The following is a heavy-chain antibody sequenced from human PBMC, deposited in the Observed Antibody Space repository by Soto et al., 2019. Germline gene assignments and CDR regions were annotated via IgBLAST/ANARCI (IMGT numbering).Heavy chain of an antibody. J-gene: IGHJ4*01. CDR2: IHDSGSS. V-gene: IGHV4-31*03. Sequence: SETLSLTCTVSGGSIISGGYYWTWIRLHPVRGPEWIGYIHDSGSSFYLPSLKSRVTILLETSKNQFSLNLRSVTAADTAVYYCARSQMATTGPYFDFWGHGTLVTVSS. CDR3: ARSQMATTGPYFDF. CDR1: GGSIISGGYY. D-gene: IGHD1-1*01.